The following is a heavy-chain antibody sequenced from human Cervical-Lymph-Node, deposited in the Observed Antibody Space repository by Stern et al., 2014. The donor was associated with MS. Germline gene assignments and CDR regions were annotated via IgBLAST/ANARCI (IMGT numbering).Heavy chain of an antibody. V-gene: IGHV3-48*01. Sequence: EVQLEESGGGLVQPGGSLRLSCAASGFTFSSYSMNWVRPAPGKGLEWVSYISSSSSTIYYADSVKGRFTISRDNAKNSLYLQMNSLRAEDTAVYYCARAEDYYDSSGYLGYYFDYWGQGTLVTVSS. CDR3: ARAEDYYDSSGYLGYYFDY. CDR2: ISSSSSTI. CDR1: GFTFSSYS. D-gene: IGHD3-22*01. J-gene: IGHJ4*02.